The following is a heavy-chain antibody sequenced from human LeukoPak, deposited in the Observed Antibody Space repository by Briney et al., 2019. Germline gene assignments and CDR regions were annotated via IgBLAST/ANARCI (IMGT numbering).Heavy chain of an antibody. V-gene: IGHV4-34*01. Sequence: SETLSLTCAVYGGSFSGYYWSWIRQPPGKGLEWIGEINHSGSTNYNPSLKSGVTISVDSPKNQYPMKLSAVTAADTAVCYCARGRGDSVYGPYFDYWGQGTLVTVSS. CDR2: INHSGST. J-gene: IGHJ4*02. CDR3: ARGRGDSVYGPYFDY. D-gene: IGHD5/OR15-5a*01. CDR1: GGSFSGYY.